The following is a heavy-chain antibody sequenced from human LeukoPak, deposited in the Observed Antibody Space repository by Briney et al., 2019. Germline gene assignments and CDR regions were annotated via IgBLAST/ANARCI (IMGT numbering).Heavy chain of an antibody. CDR1: GFTFSRCA. V-gene: IGHV3-21*01. CDR2: ISSSSSYI. CDR3: ARDPPSFQH. Sequence: PGGSLRLSCAVSGFTFSRCAMNWVRQAPGKGLEWVSSISSSSSYIYYADSVKGRFTISRDNAKNSLYLQMNSLRAEDTAVYYCARDPPSFQHWGQGTLVTVSS. J-gene: IGHJ1*01.